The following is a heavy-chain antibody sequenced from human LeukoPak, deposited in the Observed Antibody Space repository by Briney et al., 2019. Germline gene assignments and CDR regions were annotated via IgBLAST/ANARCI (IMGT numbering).Heavy chain of an antibody. CDR2: ISGSGGST. D-gene: IGHD2-15*01. CDR1: GFTFSSYA. J-gene: IGHJ4*02. CDR3: ARARVVVVVPATRPVYYFDY. V-gene: IGHV3-23*01. Sequence: PGGSLRLSCAASGFTFSSYAMSWVRQAPGEGLEWVSAISGSGGSTYYADSVKGRFTISRDNSKNTLYLQMNSLRAEDTAVYYCARARVVVVVPATRPVYYFDYWGQGTRVTVSS.